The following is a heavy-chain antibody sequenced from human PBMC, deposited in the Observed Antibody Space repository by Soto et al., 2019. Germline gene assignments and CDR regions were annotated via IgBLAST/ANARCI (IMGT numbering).Heavy chain of an antibody. CDR1: GFTFSSYG. CDR3: AKDRGGTCCGAFDI. D-gene: IGHD2-15*01. J-gene: IGHJ3*02. V-gene: IGHV3-30*18. Sequence: QVQLVESGGGVVQPGRSLRLSCAASGFTFSSYGIHWVRQAPGKGLEWVAVISNDGTNKYYVDSVKGRFTISRDNSNNPLYLQMNSLRGEDTAVYYCAKDRGGTCCGAFDIWGHGIMVTVSS. CDR2: ISNDGTNK.